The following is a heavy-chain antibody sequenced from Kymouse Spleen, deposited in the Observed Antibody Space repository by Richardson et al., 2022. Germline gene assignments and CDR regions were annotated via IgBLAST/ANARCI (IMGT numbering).Heavy chain of an antibody. Sequence: QLQLQESGPGLVKPSETLSLTCTVSGGSISSSSYYWGWIRQPPGKGLEWIGSIYYSGSTYYNPSLKSRVTISVDTSKNQFSLKLSSVTAADTAVYYCARR*AEDLYWYFDLWGRGTLVTVSS. CDR2: IYYSGST. J-gene: IGHJ2*01. D-gene: IGHD2-15*01,IGHD2-2*02,IGHD2-8*01. CDR3: ARR*AEDLYWYFDL. V-gene: IGHV4-39*01. CDR1: GGSISSSSYY.